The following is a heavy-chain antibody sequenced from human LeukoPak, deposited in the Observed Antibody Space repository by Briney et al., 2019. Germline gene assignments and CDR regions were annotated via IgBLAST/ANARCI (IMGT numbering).Heavy chain of an antibody. Sequence: PGGSLRLSCAASGFTFSSYAMSWVRQAPGEGLEWVSGISGSGGSTYYADSVKCRFTMSRDNSKNTLYLQMNSLRAEDTAVYYCAKSTSGWSFDSWGQGTPVSVSS. CDR2: ISGSGGST. CDR1: GFTFSSYA. J-gene: IGHJ4*02. V-gene: IGHV3-23*01. CDR3: AKSTSGWSFDS. D-gene: IGHD6-19*01.